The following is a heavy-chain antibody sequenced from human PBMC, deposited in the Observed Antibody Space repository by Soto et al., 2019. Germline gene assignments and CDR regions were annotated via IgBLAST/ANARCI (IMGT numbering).Heavy chain of an antibody. Sequence: EGSLRLSCAASGFTFSSYGMHWVRQAPGKGLEWVAVISYDGRNKYYADSVKGRFTISRDNSKNTLYLQMSSLRPEDTAVYYCVKDGSSGWPYYYGMDVWGQGTTVTVSS. D-gene: IGHD6-19*01. CDR2: ISYDGRNK. CDR3: VKDGSSGWPYYYGMDV. J-gene: IGHJ6*02. V-gene: IGHV3-30*18. CDR1: GFTFSSYG.